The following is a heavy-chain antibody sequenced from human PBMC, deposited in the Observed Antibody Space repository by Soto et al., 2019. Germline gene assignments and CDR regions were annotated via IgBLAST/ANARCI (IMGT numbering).Heavy chain of an antibody. CDR1: GYTFTDFY. CDR2: INPKTGDT. V-gene: IGHV1-2*02. CDR3: ATGTNGTTGWYHP. D-gene: IGHD1-1*01. Sequence: QEQLVQSGAESKKPGASVTVSCKSSGYTFTDFYLHWLRQAPGQGREWVGWINPKTGDTKSTNKFQGMVSMSRDTSVSTAYIELTSLTTDDTAMYSGATGTNGTTGWYHPWGQGTRVTVSS. J-gene: IGHJ5*02.